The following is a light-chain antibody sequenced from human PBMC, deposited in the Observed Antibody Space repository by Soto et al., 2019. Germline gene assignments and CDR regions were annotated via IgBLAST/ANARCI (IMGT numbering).Light chain of an antibody. V-gene: IGLV2-8*01. CDR1: SSDVGGYNY. CDR2: EVN. J-gene: IGLJ1*01. CDR3: SSYAGSNNFGV. Sequence: CALTHPPSAYGAAGQSVTISCTGTSSDVGGYNYVSWYQQHPGKAPKLMIYEVNKRPSGVPDRFSGSKSGNTASLTVSGLQAEDEAYYYCSSYAGSNNFGVFGTGTKVTVL.